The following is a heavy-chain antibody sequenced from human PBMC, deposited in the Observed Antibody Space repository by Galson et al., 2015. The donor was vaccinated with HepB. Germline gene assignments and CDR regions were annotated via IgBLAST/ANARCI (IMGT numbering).Heavy chain of an antibody. CDR1: GGSLSSSSYY. CDR2: MLYSGST. Sequence: ETLSLTCTVSGGSLSSSSYYWGWIRQPPGKGLEWIGSMLYSGSTYYNPSLKSRGTISADTSKNQFSLKLSSVTAAYTAVYYCARSSDMVATYYWGQGTLVTVSS. CDR3: ARSSDMVATYY. D-gene: IGHD5-12*01. V-gene: IGHV4-39*01. J-gene: IGHJ4*02.